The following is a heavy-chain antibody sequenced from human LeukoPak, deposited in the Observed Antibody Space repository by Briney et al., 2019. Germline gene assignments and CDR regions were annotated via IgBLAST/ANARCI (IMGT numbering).Heavy chain of an antibody. V-gene: IGHV4-34*01. CDR2: INHSGST. CDR1: GRSFSGYY. J-gene: IGHJ4*02. CDR3: ARGRYLGGFDY. D-gene: IGHD3-10*01. Sequence: PSDPLSLTCTVYGRSFSGYYWIWLPQPPGKGREWIGEINHSGSTNYNPSLKSRVTISVDTSKNQFSLKLSSVTAADTAVYYCARGRYLGGFDYWGQGTLVTVSS.